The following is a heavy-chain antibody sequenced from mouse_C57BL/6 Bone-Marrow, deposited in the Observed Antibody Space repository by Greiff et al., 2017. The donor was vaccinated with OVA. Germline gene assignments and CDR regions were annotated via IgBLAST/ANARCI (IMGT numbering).Heavy chain of an antibody. D-gene: IGHD1-1*01. Sequence: EVQLQESGPGLVKPSQSLSLTCSVTGYSITSGYYWNWIRHFPGNKLEWMVYIRYDGSNNYNPSLKNRISFTRDTSKNQFFLKLNSVTTEDTATYDCGRATTVVGDYFDYWGQGTTLTVSS. CDR1: GYSITSGYY. CDR3: GRATTVVGDYFDY. V-gene: IGHV3-6*01. CDR2: IRYDGSN. J-gene: IGHJ2*01.